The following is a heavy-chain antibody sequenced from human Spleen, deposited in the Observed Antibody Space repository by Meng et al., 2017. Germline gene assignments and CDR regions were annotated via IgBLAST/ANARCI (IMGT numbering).Heavy chain of an antibody. D-gene: IGHD3-22*01. CDR2: LYSGGST. CDR3: AKGRTYYDSKGYPFYYFYYGVDV. Sequence: LSLTCATSAFSFSNCGMNWVRQAPGKGLEWVAVLYSGGSTYYTDSVQGRFTISRDNSRNTLYLQMDSLRAEDTAVYYCAKGRTYYDSKGYPFYYFYYGVDVWGPGTTVTVSS. V-gene: IGHV3-53*01. J-gene: IGHJ6*02. CDR1: AFSFSNCG.